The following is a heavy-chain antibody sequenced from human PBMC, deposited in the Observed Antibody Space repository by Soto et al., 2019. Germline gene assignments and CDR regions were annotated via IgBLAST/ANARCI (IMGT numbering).Heavy chain of an antibody. V-gene: IGHV1-69*01. Sequence: QVQLVQSGAEVKEPGSSVRVSCKASGGTFDNFIMNWVRQTPGQGLEWMGGIVPMLGTPTYAEKFKGRVTISATVSTSTMYMEVTSLRSEDTAIYSCARNGTCSSSLSQYSGMDVWGQGTTVTVSS. CDR1: GGTFDNFI. CDR2: IVPMLGTP. D-gene: IGHD2-15*01. J-gene: IGHJ6*02. CDR3: ARNGTCSSSLSQYSGMDV.